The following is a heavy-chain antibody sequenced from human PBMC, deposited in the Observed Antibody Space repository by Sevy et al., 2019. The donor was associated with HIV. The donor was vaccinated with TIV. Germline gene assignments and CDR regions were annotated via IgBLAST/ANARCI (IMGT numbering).Heavy chain of an antibody. V-gene: IGHV3-15*01. CDR3: VTGGNGFDYHPASDV. J-gene: IGHJ6*02. Sequence: GGSLRLSCTAAGFTYSNAWMSWVRQAPGKGLEWVGRIKSESDGGATDYAAFVKGRFTISREDSENTLYVQMNSLKTEDTALYYCVTGGNGFDYHPASDVWGQGTPVTVSS. CDR2: IKSESDGGAT. D-gene: IGHD3-9*01. CDR1: GFTYSNAW.